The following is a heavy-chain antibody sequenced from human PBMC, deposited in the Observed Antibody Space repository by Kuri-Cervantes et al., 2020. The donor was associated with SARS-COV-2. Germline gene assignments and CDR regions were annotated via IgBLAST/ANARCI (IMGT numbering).Heavy chain of an antibody. CDR2: INPNSGGT. J-gene: IGHJ4*02. V-gene: IGHV1-2*02. D-gene: IGHD4-11*01. CDR1: GYTFTGYY. Sequence: ASVKVSCKASGYTFTGYYMHWVRQAPGQGLEWMGWINPNSGGTNYAQKFQGRVTMTRDTSISTAYMELSSLRSGDTAVYYCARGRIMGLDYSSPSDYWGQGTLVTAPQ. CDR3: ARGRIMGLDYSSPSDY.